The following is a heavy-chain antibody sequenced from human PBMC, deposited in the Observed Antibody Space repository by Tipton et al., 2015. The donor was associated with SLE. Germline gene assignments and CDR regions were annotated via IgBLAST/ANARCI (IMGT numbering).Heavy chain of an antibody. CDR1: GGSISSHY. CDR3: ASSVDTAMATGY. CDR2: IYTSGST. J-gene: IGHJ4*02. V-gene: IGHV4-4*09. D-gene: IGHD5-18*01. Sequence: TLSLTCTVSGGSISSHYWSWIRQPAGKGLEWIGYIYTSGSTNYNPSLKSRVTISVDTSKNQFSLKLSSVTAADTAVYYCASSVDTAMATGYWGQGTLVTVSS.